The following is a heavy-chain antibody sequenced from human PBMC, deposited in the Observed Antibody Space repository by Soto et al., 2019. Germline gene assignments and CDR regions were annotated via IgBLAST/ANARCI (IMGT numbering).Heavy chain of an antibody. CDR1: GYTFTVYY. CDR3: AREEGIAAAGMDIYYGLDV. J-gene: IGHJ6*02. Sequence: ASVKVSCKASGYTFTVYYMHWVRQAPGQGLEWMGWINPNSGGTNYAQKFQGWVTMTRDTSISTAYMELSRLRSDDTAVYYCAREEGIAAAGMDIYYGLDVWGQGTTVSVSS. V-gene: IGHV1-2*04. CDR2: INPNSGGT. D-gene: IGHD6-13*01.